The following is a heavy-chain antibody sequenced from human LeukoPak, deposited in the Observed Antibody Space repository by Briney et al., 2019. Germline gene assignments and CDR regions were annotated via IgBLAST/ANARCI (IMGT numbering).Heavy chain of an antibody. CDR1: GFTFSNFA. Sequence: GGSLRLSCAASGFTFSNFAISWVRQAPGKGLEWVSAISKSGDNSYYADSMKGRFTISRDNSKNTIYLQMNSLRVEDTAVYYCAKLSGWTGWFFDYWGQGTVVTVSS. J-gene: IGHJ4*02. CDR3: AKLSGWTGWFFDY. CDR2: ISKSGDNS. D-gene: IGHD6-19*01. V-gene: IGHV3-23*01.